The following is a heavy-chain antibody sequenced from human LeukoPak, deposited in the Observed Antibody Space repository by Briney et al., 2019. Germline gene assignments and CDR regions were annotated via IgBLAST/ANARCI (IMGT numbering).Heavy chain of an antibody. V-gene: IGHV4-31*03. CDR2: IYYSGST. D-gene: IGHD6-13*01. J-gene: IGHJ6*02. CDR1: GGSISSGGYY. CDR3: ARDRQQLVFPYYYYGMDV. Sequence: SETLSLTCTVSGGSISSGGYYWSWIRQHPGKGLEWIGYIYYSGSTYYNPSLKSRVTISVVTSKNQFSLKLSSVTAADTAVYYCARDRQQLVFPYYYYGMDVWGQGTTVTVSS.